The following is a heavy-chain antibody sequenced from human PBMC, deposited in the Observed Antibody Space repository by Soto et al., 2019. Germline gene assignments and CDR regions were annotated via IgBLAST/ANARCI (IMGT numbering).Heavy chain of an antibody. D-gene: IGHD2-15*01. CDR3: ARVVGAPTRYCSGGSCSPDAFEI. Sequence: QVQLVQSGAEVKKPGASVQVSCKASGYTFTSYGISWVRQAPGQGLEWMGWISAYNGNTNYAQKLQGRVTMTTDTSTSAAYMELRSVRSDDTAVYYCARVVGAPTRYCSGGSCSPDAFEIWGQGTMVTVSS. CDR1: GYTFTSYG. V-gene: IGHV1-18*01. CDR2: ISAYNGNT. J-gene: IGHJ3*02.